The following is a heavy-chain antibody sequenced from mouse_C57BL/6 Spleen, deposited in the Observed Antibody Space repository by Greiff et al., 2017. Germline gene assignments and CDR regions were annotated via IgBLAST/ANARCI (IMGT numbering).Heavy chain of an antibody. V-gene: IGHV1-82*01. D-gene: IGHD1-2*01. Sequence: VQLQQSGPELVKPGASVKISCKASGYAFSSSWMNWVKQRPGKGLEWIGRIYPGDGDTNYNGKFKGKATLTADKSSSTAYMQLSSLTSGDSAVYFRAGITDRYFDGWGTGTTVNGPS. CDR3: AGITDRYFDG. J-gene: IGHJ1*03. CDR2: IYPGDGDT. CDR1: GYAFSSSW.